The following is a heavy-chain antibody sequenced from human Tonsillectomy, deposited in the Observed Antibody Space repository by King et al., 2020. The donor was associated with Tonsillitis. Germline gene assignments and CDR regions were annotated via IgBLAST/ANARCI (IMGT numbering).Heavy chain of an antibody. CDR1: GFTFSSYA. CDR2: ISSGGGST. Sequence: VQLVESGGGLEQPGGSLRLSCAASGFTFSSYAMSWVRQAPGKGLEWVSSISSGGGSTYYADSVKGRFTTSRDNSKNTLYLQMNSLRAEDTAVYYCAKDGNYYDSSGYFPDYWGQGTLVTVSS. J-gene: IGHJ4*02. V-gene: IGHV3-23*04. D-gene: IGHD3-22*01. CDR3: AKDGNYYDSSGYFPDY.